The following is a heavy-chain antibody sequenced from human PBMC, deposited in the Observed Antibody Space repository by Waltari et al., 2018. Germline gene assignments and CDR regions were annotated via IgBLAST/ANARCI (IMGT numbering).Heavy chain of an antibody. CDR2: IDPSDSST. J-gene: IGHJ4*01. CDR3: ARHKPGVTTGFDNDY. D-gene: IGHD5-12*01. V-gene: IGHV5-10-1*01. Sequence: EVKKPGESLTISCKGSGYTFPTYWITWVRQMPGKGLEWLGKIDPSDSSTKYSPSFEVLVAMSADKSSSTAFLHWGSLKASDTALYYCARHKPGVTTGFDNDYWGHGTRVTVSS. CDR1: GYTFPTYW.